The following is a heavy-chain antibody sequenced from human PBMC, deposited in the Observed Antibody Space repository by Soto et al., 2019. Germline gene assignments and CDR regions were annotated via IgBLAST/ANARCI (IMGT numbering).Heavy chain of an antibody. D-gene: IGHD2-8*01. CDR2: ISSSSSTI. J-gene: IGHJ3*02. CDR3: ARDSGIVLMVYAHRGGAFDI. V-gene: IGHV3-48*01. Sequence: VGSLRLSCAASGFTFSSYSMNWVRQAPGKGLEWVSYISSSSSTIYYADSVKGRFTISRDNAKNSLYLQMNSLRAEDTAVYYCARDSGIVLMVYAHRGGAFDIWGQGTMVTVSS. CDR1: GFTFSSYS.